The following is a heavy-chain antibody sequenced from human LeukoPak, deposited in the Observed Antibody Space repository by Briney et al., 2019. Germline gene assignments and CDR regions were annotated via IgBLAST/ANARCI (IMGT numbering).Heavy chain of an antibody. CDR3: ARLLYYYGSGKGVYFDY. CDR2: IYYSGST. CDR1: GGSISSYY. V-gene: IGHV4-59*01. Sequence: PSETLSLTCTVSGGSISSYYWSWIRQPPGKGLEWIGYIYYSGSTNYNPSLKSRVTISVDTSKNQFSLKLSSVTAADTAVYYCARLLYYYGSGKGVYFDYWGQGTLVTVSS. D-gene: IGHD3-10*01. J-gene: IGHJ4*02.